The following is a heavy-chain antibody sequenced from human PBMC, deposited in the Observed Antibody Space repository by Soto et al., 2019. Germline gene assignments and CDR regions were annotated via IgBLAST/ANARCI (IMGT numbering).Heavy chain of an antibody. J-gene: IGHJ4*02. CDR2: ISSSGSTI. D-gene: IGHD3-22*01. Sequence: GSLRLSCAASGFTFSSYEMNWVRQAPGKGLEWVSYISSSGSTIYYADSVKGRFTMSRDNAKNSLYLQMNSLRAEDTAVYYCARVLYDSSGFLFDYWGQGTLVTVSS. CDR1: GFTFSSYE. CDR3: ARVLYDSSGFLFDY. V-gene: IGHV3-48*03.